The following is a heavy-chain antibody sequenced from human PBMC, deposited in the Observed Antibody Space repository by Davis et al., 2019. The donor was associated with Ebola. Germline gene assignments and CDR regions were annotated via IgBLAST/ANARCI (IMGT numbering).Heavy chain of an antibody. J-gene: IGHJ3*02. Sequence: GESLKISCQASGYSFSGYWIGWVRQMPGKGLEWMGIIYTGDSDTRYSPSFRGQVTISADKSIKTAFLQWSSLKASDSGMYYCASLRRTITGMDDGFDIWGQGTMVTVSS. CDR3: ASLRRTITGMDDGFDI. CDR1: GYSFSGYW. D-gene: IGHD2-8*02. CDR2: IYTGDSDT. V-gene: IGHV5-51*01.